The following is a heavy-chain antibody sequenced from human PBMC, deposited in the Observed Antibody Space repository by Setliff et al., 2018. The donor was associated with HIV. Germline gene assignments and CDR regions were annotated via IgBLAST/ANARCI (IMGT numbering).Heavy chain of an antibody. CDR2: IIPLFGTA. CDR3: ARAKVGNIVYGSSWDS. Sequence: GASVKVSCKASGGTFSGYAINWVRQAPGQGLEWMGGIIPLFGTAHYAQRFRGRVTITADDSTSTAYVELSSLRSADTAVYYCARAKVGNIVYGSSWDSWGQGTLVTVS. D-gene: IGHD6-13*01. J-gene: IGHJ4*02. V-gene: IGHV1-69*13. CDR1: GGTFSGYA.